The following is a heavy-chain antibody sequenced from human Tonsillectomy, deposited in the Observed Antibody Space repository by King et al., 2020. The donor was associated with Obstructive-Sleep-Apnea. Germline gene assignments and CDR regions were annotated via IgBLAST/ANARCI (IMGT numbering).Heavy chain of an antibody. CDR3: TTDFYGSGSYYSRYYYGMDV. CDR2: IKSKTDGGTT. J-gene: IGHJ6*02. CDR1: GFTFSNAW. V-gene: IGHV3-15*01. D-gene: IGHD3-10*01. Sequence: EVQLVESGGGLVKPGGSLRLSCAASGFTFSNAWMSWVRQAPGKGLEWFGRIKSKTDGGTTDYAAPVKGRFTISRDDSKNTLYLQMNSLKTEDTAVYYCTTDFYGSGSYYSRYYYGMDVWGQGTTVTVSS.